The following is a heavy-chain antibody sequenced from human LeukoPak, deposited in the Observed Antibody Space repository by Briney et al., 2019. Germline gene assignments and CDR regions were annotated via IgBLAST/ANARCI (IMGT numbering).Heavy chain of an antibody. CDR1: GFTFSGYG. D-gene: IGHD3-10*01. CDR2: ISYDGSNT. Sequence: PGGTLRLSCAASGFTFSGYGMHWVRQAPGKGLDWVAPISYDGSNTYHADSVKGRFTISRDISNNTLYLQMNSLRPEDTAVYYCAKEALFRGVHGNYFDYWGQGTLVTVSS. J-gene: IGHJ4*02. CDR3: AKEALFRGVHGNYFDY. V-gene: IGHV3-30*18.